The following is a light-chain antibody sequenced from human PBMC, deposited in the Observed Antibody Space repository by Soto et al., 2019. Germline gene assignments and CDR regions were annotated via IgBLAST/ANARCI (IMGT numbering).Light chain of an antibody. CDR1: KLGDKY. CDR3: QAWDNSTYV. Sequence: SSELTQPPSVSVSPGQTASITCSGDKLGDKYACWYQQKPGQSPVVVIYQNNKRPSGIPERFSGSNSGTTATLTISGTQAMDEADYYCQAWDNSTYVFGTGTKVTVL. J-gene: IGLJ1*01. CDR2: QNN. V-gene: IGLV3-1*01.